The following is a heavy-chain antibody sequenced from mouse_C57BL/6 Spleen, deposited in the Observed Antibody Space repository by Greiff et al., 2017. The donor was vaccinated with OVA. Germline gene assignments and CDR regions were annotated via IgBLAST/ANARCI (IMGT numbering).Heavy chain of an antibody. CDR2: IDPETGGT. V-gene: IGHV1-15*01. CDR1: GYTFTDYE. J-gene: IGHJ3*01. D-gene: IGHD2-4*01. CDR3: TRDDYDP. Sequence: VQLVESGAELVRPGASVTLSCKASGYTFTDYEMHWVKQTPVHGLEWIGAIDPETGGTAYNQKFKGKAILTADKSSSTAYMELRSLTSEDSAVYYCTRDDYDPWGQGTLVTVSA.